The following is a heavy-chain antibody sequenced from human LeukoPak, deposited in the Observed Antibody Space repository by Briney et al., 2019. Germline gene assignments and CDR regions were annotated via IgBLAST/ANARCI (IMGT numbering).Heavy chain of an antibody. Sequence: SVKVSCKASGFTFTNSAMQWVRQARGQRPEWIGWIVVASGNTKYAQKFQERVTITRDMSTSTAYMELSSLSPEDTAVYYCAAAPIEMQQRGFDYWGQGTLVTVSS. CDR3: AAAPIEMQQRGFDY. CDR2: IVVASGNT. CDR1: GFTFTNSA. D-gene: IGHD5-24*01. J-gene: IGHJ4*02. V-gene: IGHV1-58*02.